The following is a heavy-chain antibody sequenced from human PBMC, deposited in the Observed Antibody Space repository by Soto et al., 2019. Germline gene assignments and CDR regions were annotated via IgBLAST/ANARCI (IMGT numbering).Heavy chain of an antibody. Sequence: EVQLLESGGGLVQPGGSLRLSCVVSGFTFGSYAMSWVRQAPEKGPEWVAILGGNGFTTYYADSVKGRFTISGDKSKSTLVLQMNSLRDDDTGVYYCAKALRPSLNFFYYMDVWGRGTSVTVSS. CDR1: GFTFGSYA. V-gene: IGHV3-23*01. CDR3: AKALRPSLNFFYYMDV. D-gene: IGHD2-2*01. CDR2: LGGNGFTT. J-gene: IGHJ6*03.